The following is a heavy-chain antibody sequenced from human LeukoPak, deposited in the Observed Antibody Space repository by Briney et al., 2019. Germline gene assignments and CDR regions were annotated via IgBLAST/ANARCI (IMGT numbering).Heavy chain of an antibody. D-gene: IGHD4-17*01. CDR2: INAGNGDT. CDR1: GYTFTSHA. CDR3: ARVPPRFKTGDYGIWFDP. Sequence: GASVKVSCKASGYTFTSHAIHWVRQAPGQRLEWMGWINAGNGDTKYSQEFQGRVTITRDTSASMVYMDLSSLRSEDTAVYYCARVPPRFKTGDYGIWFDPWGQGTLVTVSS. V-gene: IGHV1-3*03. J-gene: IGHJ5*02.